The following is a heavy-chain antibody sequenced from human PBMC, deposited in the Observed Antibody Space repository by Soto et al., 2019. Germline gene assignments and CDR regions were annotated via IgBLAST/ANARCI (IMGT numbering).Heavy chain of an antibody. J-gene: IGHJ3*02. CDR3: ATDGYDSSGYSLDAFDI. V-gene: IGHV3-11*01. CDR2: ISSSGSTI. D-gene: IGHD3-22*01. Sequence: GGSLRLSCAASGFTFSDYYMSWIRQAPGKGLEWVSYISSSGSTIYYADSVKGRFTISRDNAKNSLYLQMNSLRAEDTAVYYCATDGYDSSGYSLDAFDICGQGTMVTVSS. CDR1: GFTFSDYY.